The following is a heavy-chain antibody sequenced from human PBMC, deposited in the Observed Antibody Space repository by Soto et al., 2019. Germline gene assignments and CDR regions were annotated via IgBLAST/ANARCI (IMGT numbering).Heavy chain of an antibody. CDR2: INPNSGGT. J-gene: IGHJ4*02. V-gene: IGHV1-2*04. CDR1: GYTFTGYY. Sequence: ASVKVSCKASGYTFTGYYMHWVRQAPGQGLEWMGWINPNSGGTNYAQKFQGWVTMTRDTSISTAYMELSRLRSDDTAVYYCARDSNDSSGYYHFDYWGQGTLVTVSS. D-gene: IGHD3-22*01. CDR3: ARDSNDSSGYYHFDY.